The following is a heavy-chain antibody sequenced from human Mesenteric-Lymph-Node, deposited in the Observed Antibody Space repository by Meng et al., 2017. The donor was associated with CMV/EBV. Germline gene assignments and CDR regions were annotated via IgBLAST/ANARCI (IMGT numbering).Heavy chain of an antibody. CDR3: ARDDGYFDY. J-gene: IGHJ4*02. V-gene: IGHV4-61*01. CDR2: IYYSGST. CDR1: GGSVSIGSYY. Sequence: LTCTVSGGSVSIGSYYWSWIRQPPGKGLEWIGYIYYSGSTNYNPSLKSRVTISVDTSKNQFSLKLSSVTAADTAVYYCARDDGYFDYWGQGTLVTVSS.